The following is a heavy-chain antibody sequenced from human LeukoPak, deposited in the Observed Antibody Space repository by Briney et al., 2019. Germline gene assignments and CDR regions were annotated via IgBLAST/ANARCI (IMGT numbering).Heavy chain of an antibody. CDR3: ARPGDSSSTSCSGYMDV. D-gene: IGHD2-2*01. Sequence: SETLSLTCAVYGGSFSGYYWSWIRQPPGKGLDWIGEINHSGSTNYNPSLKSRVTISVDTSKNQFSLKLSSVTAADTAVYYCARPGDSSSTSCSGYMDVWGKGTTVTVSS. V-gene: IGHV4-34*01. CDR2: INHSGST. J-gene: IGHJ6*03. CDR1: GGSFSGYY.